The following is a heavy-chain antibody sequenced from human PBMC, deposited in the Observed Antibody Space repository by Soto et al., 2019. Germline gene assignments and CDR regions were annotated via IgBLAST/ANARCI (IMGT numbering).Heavy chain of an antibody. CDR3: AKDRRPNYYNGMDG. D-gene: IGHD6-25*01. J-gene: IGHJ6*02. CDR2: ISYDGSNK. CDR1: GFTFSSYG. Sequence: QVQLVESGGGVVQPGRSLRLSCAASGFTFSSYGMHWVRQAPGKGLEWVAVISYDGSNKYYADSVKGRFTISRDNSKNTLYLQMNSLRAEDTAVYYCAKDRRPNYYNGMDGWCQGTTVTVSS. V-gene: IGHV3-30*18.